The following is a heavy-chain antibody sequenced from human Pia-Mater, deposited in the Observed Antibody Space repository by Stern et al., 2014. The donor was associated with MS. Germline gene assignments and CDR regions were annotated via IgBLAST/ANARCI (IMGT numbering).Heavy chain of an antibody. J-gene: IGHJ3*02. D-gene: IGHD4-17*01. Sequence: VQLVESGSGLVKPSQTLSLTCAVSGGSISSGGYSWSWIRQPPGKGLEXIGYIYHSGSTYYNPSLKSRVTISVDRSKNQFSLKLSSVTAADTAVYYCARSSTVTPNAFDIWGQGTMVTVSS. CDR2: IYHSGST. CDR3: ARSSTVTPNAFDI. CDR1: GGSISSGGYS. V-gene: IGHV4-30-2*01.